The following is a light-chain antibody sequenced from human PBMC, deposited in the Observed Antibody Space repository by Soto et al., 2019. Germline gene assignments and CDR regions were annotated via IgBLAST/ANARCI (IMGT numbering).Light chain of an antibody. CDR1: QGIRSD. CDR3: LQDYSYPRT. V-gene: IGKV1-6*01. CDR2: GAS. J-gene: IGKJ1*01. Sequence: AIQMTQSPPSLSASVGDSVTITCRASQGIRSDLGWYQQKPGKAPKFLIYGASRLQNGVPSRFSGSGSGTDFTLIISRLQPEDSATYYCLQDYSYPRTFGQGTKVDI.